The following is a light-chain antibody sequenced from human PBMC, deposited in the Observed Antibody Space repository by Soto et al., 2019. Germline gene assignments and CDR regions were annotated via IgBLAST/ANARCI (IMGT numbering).Light chain of an antibody. J-gene: IGLJ1*01. Sequence: QSVLTQPPSVSGSPGQSVTISCTGTSSDVGSYNRVSWYQQPPGTAPKLMIYEVSNRPSGVPDRFSGSKSGNTASLTISGLQAEDEADYYRSSYTSTSTYVFGTGTKATVL. CDR1: SSDVGSYNR. CDR2: EVS. V-gene: IGLV2-18*02. CDR3: SSYTSTSTYV.